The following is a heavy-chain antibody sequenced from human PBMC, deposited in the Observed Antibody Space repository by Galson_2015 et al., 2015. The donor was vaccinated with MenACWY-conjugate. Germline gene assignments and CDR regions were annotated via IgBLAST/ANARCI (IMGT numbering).Heavy chain of an antibody. CDR2: MFRDGMS. Sequence: SLRLSCAASGLSVSYNYMSWVRQAPGKGLEWVSSMFRDGMSYYADSVRGRVTISRDNFQHMLYLQMNSLRVEDTAVYFCASSEYGDLHRGAFDLWGRGTLVTVSS. CDR1: GLSVSYNY. J-gene: IGHJ3*01. V-gene: IGHV3-53*01. D-gene: IGHD4-17*01. CDR3: ASSEYGDLHRGAFDL.